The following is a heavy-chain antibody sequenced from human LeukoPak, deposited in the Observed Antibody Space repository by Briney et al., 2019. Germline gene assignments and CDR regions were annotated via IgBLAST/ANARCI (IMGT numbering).Heavy chain of an antibody. V-gene: IGHV3-53*01. CDR3: AREGFSYYYDSSGSPIDY. J-gene: IGHJ4*02. CDR2: IYSGGST. D-gene: IGHD3-22*01. CDR1: GFTVSSNY. Sequence: GGSLRLSCAASGFTVSSNYMSWVRQAPGKGLEWVSVIYSGGSTYYADSVKGRFTISRDNSKNTLYLQMNSLRAEDTAVYYCAREGFSYYYDSSGSPIDYWGQGTLVTVSS.